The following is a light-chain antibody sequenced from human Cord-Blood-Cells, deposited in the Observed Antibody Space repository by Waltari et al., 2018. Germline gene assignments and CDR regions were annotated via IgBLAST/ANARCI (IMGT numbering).Light chain of an antibody. Sequence: QSVLTQPPSASGTPGQRVTISCSGSSSNIGSNYVYWYQQLPGTAPKALIYRNKQRPSGVPDRFSGSKSGTSASLAISGLRSEDEADYYCAAWDDSLSGPVFGGGTKLTVL. CDR3: AAWDDSLSGPV. V-gene: IGLV1-47*01. J-gene: IGLJ3*02. CDR1: SSNIGSNY. CDR2: RNK.